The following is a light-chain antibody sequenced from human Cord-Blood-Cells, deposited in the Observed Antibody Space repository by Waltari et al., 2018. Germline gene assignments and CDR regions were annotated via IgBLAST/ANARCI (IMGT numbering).Light chain of an antibody. J-gene: IGLJ1*01. Sequence: SALTNPASGSGSPGQSTTISCPGTSMHVVVFNLFSWYQQPPAKAPKPMMYEGSKRPSGVSNRFSGSNAGNTASLTISGLQAEDEADYYCCSYAGSSTFVFGAGTKVTVL. V-gene: IGLV2-23*01. CDR1: SMHVVVFNL. CDR2: EGS. CDR3: CSYAGSSTFV.